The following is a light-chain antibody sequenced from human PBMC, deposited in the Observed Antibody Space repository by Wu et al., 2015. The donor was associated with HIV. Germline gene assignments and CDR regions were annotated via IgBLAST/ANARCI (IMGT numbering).Light chain of an antibody. CDR2: SAS. CDR3: QQYNDWLPIT. V-gene: IGKV3-15*01. Sequence: EIVMTQSPATLSVSPGERATLSCRASQSINYNLAWYQQKPGLPLRLLIYSASSRATHIPDRFSGSGSGTEFTLTISSLQSEDFAVYYCQQYNDWLPITFGQGTRVXIK. J-gene: IGKJ5*01. CDR1: QSINYN.